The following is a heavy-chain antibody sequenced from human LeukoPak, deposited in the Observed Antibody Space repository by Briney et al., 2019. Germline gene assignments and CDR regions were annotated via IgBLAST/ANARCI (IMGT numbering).Heavy chain of an antibody. V-gene: IGHV3-11*04. CDR1: GFTLSDHY. Sequence: GGSLRLSCAASGFTLSDHYMNWIRLVPGKGLEWLAHMSSSGTPIYYADSVKGRFTISRDNAKNSLYLQMNSLRAEDTAVYYCARVGLGIDYWGQGTLVTVSS. CDR3: ARVGLGIDY. CDR2: MSSSGTPI. D-gene: IGHD5/OR15-5a*01. J-gene: IGHJ4*02.